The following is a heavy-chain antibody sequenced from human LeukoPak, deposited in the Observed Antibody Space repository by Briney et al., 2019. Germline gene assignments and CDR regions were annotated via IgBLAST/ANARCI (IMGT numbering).Heavy chain of an antibody. CDR1: GGTFSSYA. CDR3: ARSKVPRDAFDI. Sequence: SVKVSCKASGGTFSSYAISWVRQAPGQGLEWMGRIIPILGIANYAQKFQGRVTITADKSTSTAYMELSSLRSEDTAVYYCARSKVPRDAFDIWGQGTMVTVSS. CDR2: IIPILGIA. D-gene: IGHD1-1*01. V-gene: IGHV1-69*04. J-gene: IGHJ3*02.